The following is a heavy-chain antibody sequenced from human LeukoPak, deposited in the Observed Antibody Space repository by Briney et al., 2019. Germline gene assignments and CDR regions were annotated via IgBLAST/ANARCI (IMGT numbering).Heavy chain of an antibody. Sequence: PSETLSLTCTVSGGSISSHYWSWIRQPPGKGLEWIAYLLDSVNTKDNPSLNSRLTLSADTSKNQFSLNLSSVTAADTAVYYCARVVWDGVIVAVQPAATPGSIDYWGQGTLVTVSS. CDR3: ARVVWDGVIVAVQPAATPGSIDY. CDR1: GGSISSHY. CDR2: LLDSVNT. D-gene: IGHD2-2*01. V-gene: IGHV4-59*11. J-gene: IGHJ4*02.